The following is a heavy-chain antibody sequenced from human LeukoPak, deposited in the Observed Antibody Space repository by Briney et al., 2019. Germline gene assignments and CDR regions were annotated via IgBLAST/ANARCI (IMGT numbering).Heavy chain of an antibody. CDR1: GVSISSGGYS. J-gene: IGHJ5*02. V-gene: IGHV4-30-2*01. D-gene: IGHD2-21*01. Sequence: SQTLSLTCAVSGVSISSGGYSWSWIRQPPGKGLEWIGYIYHSGSTYYNPSLKSRVTISVDRSKNQFSLKLSSVTAADTAVYYCARGPYFDPWGQGTLVTVSS. CDR2: IYHSGST. CDR3: ARGPYFDP.